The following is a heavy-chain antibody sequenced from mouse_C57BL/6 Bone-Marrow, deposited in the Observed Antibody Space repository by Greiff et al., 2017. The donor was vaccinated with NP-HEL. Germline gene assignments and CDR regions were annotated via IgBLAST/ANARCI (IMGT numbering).Heavy chain of an antibody. CDR2: IYPGSGNT. Sequence: QVQLQQSGAELVRPGASVKLSCKASGYTFTDYYINWVKQRPGQGLEWIARIYPGSGNTYYNEKFKGKATLTADKYSSTAYMQLSSLTSEDSAVYFCASLQYAMDYWGQGTSVTVSS. CDR3: ASLQYAMDY. CDR1: GYTFTDYY. J-gene: IGHJ4*01. V-gene: IGHV1-76*01.